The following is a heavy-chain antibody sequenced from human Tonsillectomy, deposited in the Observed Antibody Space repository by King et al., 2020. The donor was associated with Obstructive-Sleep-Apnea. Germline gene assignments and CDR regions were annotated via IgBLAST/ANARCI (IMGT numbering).Heavy chain of an antibody. CDR1: GGSIGSYY. CDR3: ARGGCGSGGYYYSYGLDV. D-gene: IGHD3-10*01. J-gene: IGHJ6*02. Sequence: VQLQESGPGLVRPSETLSLTCTVSGGSIGSYYWHWIRQAPGKGLEWIGYFYYTGYTNYNPSLNSRVTISVDTSQNQISLKLSSVITADTAVYYCARGGCGSGGYYYSYGLDVWGQGTTVTVSS. V-gene: IGHV4-59*01. CDR2: FYYTGYT.